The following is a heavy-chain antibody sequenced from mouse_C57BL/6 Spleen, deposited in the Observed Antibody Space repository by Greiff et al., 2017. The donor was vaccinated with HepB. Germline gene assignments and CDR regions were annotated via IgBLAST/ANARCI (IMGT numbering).Heavy chain of an antibody. CDR3: SRGANGPYWYFDV. V-gene: IGHV1-18*01. J-gene: IGHJ1*03. D-gene: IGHD3-1*01. CDR1: GYTFTDYN. Sequence: EVQLQQSGPELVKPGASVKIPCKASGYTFTDYNMDWVKQSHGKSLEWIGDINPNNGGTIYNQKFKGKATLTVDKSSSTAYMELRSLTSEDTAVYDCSRGANGPYWYFDVWGTGTTVTVSA. CDR2: INPNNGGT.